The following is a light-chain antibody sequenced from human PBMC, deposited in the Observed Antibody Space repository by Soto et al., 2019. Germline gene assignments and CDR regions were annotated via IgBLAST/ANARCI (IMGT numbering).Light chain of an antibody. J-gene: IGKJ1*01. V-gene: IGKV3-20*01. CDR1: QSVSNNY. Sequence: ELVLTQSPGTLSLSPGERATLSCRASQSVSNNYLAWYQQKPGQAPRLLIYGASNRATGIPDRFSGSGSGTDFTLTISRLEPEDFAVYYCQQYGSSGTFGQGPKVDIK. CDR2: GAS. CDR3: QQYGSSGT.